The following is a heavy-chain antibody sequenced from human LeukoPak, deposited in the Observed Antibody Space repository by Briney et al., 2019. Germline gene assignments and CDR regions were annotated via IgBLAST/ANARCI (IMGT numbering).Heavy chain of an antibody. CDR2: INPNSGGT. Sequence: ASVKVSCKASGYTFTGYYMHWVRQAPGQGLEWMGWINPNSGGTNYAQKFQGRVTMTRDTSISTAYMELSRLRSEDTAVYYCARGYPVDYYGSGSYWRVVDYWGQGTLVTVSS. J-gene: IGHJ4*02. CDR1: GYTFTGYY. D-gene: IGHD3-10*01. V-gene: IGHV1-2*02. CDR3: ARGYPVDYYGSGSYWRVVDY.